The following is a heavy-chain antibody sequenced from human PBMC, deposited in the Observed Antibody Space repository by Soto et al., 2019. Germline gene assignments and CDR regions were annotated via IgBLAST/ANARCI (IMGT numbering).Heavy chain of an antibody. CDR2: INPNSGGT. V-gene: IGHV1-2*02. J-gene: IGHJ3*02. CDR1: GYAFTGYY. CDR3: ARELNQEMATIGSAFDI. D-gene: IGHD2-2*01. Sequence: GASVKVSCRASGYAFTGYYMHWVRHAPGQGLEWMGWINPNSGGTNYAQKFQGRVTMTRDTSISTAYMELSRLRSDDTAVYYCARELNQEMATIGSAFDIWGQGTMVTVSS.